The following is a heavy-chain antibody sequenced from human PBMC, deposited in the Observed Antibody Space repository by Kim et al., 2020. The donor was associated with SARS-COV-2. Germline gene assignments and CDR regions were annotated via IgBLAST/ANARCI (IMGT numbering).Heavy chain of an antibody. V-gene: IGHV1-18*01. J-gene: IGHJ6*02. D-gene: IGHD3-10*01. CDR2: ISAYNGNT. Sequence: ASVKVSCKASGYTFTSYGISWVRQAPGQGLEWMGWISAYNGNTNYAQKLQGRVTMTTDTSTSTAYMELRSLRSDDTAVYYCARDEAITMVRGVITQGYYYYGMDVWGQGTTVTVSS. CDR1: GYTFTSYG. CDR3: ARDEAITMVRGVITQGYYYYGMDV.